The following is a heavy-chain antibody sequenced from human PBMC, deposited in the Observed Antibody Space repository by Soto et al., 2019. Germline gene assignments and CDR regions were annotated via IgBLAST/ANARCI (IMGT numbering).Heavy chain of an antibody. Sequence: GGSLRLSCAASGLSVVGSYMNWFRQSPQKGLEWISVIYPDDNTYYAESVRGRFTLSKDSSRNTVSLQMKSLSAEDTAVYYCARLPGAFYHDHSDYAFHAYWGQGSMVAVSS. J-gene: IGHJ4*02. D-gene: IGHD3-3*01. CDR2: IYPDDNT. V-gene: IGHV3-53*01. CDR1: GLSVVGSY. CDR3: ARLPGAFYHDHSDYAFHAY.